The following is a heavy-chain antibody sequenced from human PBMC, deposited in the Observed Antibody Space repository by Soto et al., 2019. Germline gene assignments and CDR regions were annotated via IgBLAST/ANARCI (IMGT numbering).Heavy chain of an antibody. V-gene: IGHV1-18*04. Sequence: ASVKGSCKAAGYAFTMYGISWGLQYPGQGLEWMGWISAYNGNTNYAQKLQGRVTMTTDTSTSTAYMELRSLRSDDTAVYYCARVVEWELPYYFDYWGQGTLVTVSS. CDR1: GYAFTMYG. J-gene: IGHJ4*02. CDR3: ARVVEWELPYYFDY. CDR2: ISAYNGNT. D-gene: IGHD1-26*01.